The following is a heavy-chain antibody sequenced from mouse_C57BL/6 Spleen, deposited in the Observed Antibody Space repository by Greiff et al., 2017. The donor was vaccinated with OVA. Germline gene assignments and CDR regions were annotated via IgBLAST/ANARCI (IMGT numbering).Heavy chain of an antibody. D-gene: IGHD2-5*01. CDR2: ISSGGDYI. V-gene: IGHV5-9-1*02. CDR1: GFTFSSYA. CDR3: TRGDSNYEGCRFAY. J-gene: IGHJ3*01. Sequence: EVHLVESGEGLVKPGGSLKLSCAASGFTFSSYAMSWVRQTPEKRLEWVAYISSGGDYIYYADTVKGRFTISRDNARNTLYLQMSSLKSEDTAMYYCTRGDSNYEGCRFAYWGQGTLVTVSA.